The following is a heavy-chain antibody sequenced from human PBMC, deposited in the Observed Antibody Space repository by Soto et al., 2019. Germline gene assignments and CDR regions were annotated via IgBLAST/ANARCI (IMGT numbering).Heavy chain of an antibody. D-gene: IGHD3-16*01. CDR2: ITAGNGDT. CDR1: GFPFSDYG. V-gene: IGHV3-23*01. J-gene: IGHJ4*02. Sequence: EVHLLESGGGLVQPGGSLRLACAASGFPFSDYGVSWVRQTPGKGLQWVSLITAGNGDTYYADSVKGRFTISRDNSKNTPYLQMNNLRVEDSAIYYCVKALYIWGVTGDYWGQGALVTVAS. CDR3: VKALYIWGVTGDY.